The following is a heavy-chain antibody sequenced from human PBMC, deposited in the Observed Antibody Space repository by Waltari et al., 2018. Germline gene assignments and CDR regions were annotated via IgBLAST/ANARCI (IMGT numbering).Heavy chain of an antibody. CDR1: GFTVSSNY. D-gene: IGHD3-22*01. J-gene: IGHJ3*02. V-gene: IGHV3-53*02. CDR3: ARRRSYYYDSSGYYDAFDI. Sequence: EVQLVETGGGLIQPGGSLRLSCAASGFTVSSNYMSWVRQAPGTGLEWVSVIYSGGSTYYADSVKGRFTISRDNSKNTLYLQMNSLRAEDTAVYYCARRRSYYYDSSGYYDAFDIWGQGTMVTVSS. CDR2: IYSGGST.